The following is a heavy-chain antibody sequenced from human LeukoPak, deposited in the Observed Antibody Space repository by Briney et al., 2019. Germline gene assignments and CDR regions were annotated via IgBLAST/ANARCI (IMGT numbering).Heavy chain of an antibody. CDR3: ASQVGEYRSSYFDY. V-gene: IGHV3-11*01. J-gene: IGHJ4*02. CDR1: GFTFSDYY. Sequence: GGSLRLSCAASGFTFSDYYMSWIRQAPGKGLEWVSYISSSGSTIYYADSVKGRFTISRDNAKNSLYLQMNSLRAEDTAVYYCASQVGEYRSSYFDYWGQGTLVSVCS. D-gene: IGHD6-6*01. CDR2: ISSSGSTI.